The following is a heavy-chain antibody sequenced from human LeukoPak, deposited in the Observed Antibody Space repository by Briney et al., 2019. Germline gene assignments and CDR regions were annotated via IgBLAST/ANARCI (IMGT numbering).Heavy chain of an antibody. V-gene: IGHV3-11*04. J-gene: IGHJ5*01. CDR1: GFTFSDSY. CDR2: IGGSGHDI. CDR3: TRDPRHFDS. Sequence: GGSLRLSCAASGFTFSDSYMTWVRQAPGKGVEWVAYIGGSGHDINYSDSVKGRFTISRDNAKNSLYLQMSSLRVEDTAVYYCTRDPRHFDSCGQGTLVTVSS. D-gene: IGHD6-6*01.